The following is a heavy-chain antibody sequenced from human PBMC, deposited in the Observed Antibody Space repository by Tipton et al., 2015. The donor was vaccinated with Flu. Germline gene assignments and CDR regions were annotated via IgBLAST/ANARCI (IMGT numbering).Heavy chain of an antibody. D-gene: IGHD3-3*01. CDR3: ARVGDLWSGTNYGLDV. CDR1: GGSISSYY. V-gene: IGHV4-4*07. CDR2: FYTTGST. J-gene: IGHJ6*02. Sequence: TLSLTCTVSGGSISSYYWSWIRQPAGKGLEWIGRFYTTGSTNYSPSLKSRVTMSVDTSKNQFSLRLSSVTAADTAVYYCARVGDLWSGTNYGLDVWGQGTTVTVPS.